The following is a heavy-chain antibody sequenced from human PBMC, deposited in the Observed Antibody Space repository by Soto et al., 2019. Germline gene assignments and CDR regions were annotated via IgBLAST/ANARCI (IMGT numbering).Heavy chain of an antibody. CDR2: ISYDGSNK. CDR1: GFTFSSYG. CDR3: AKAREMATILY. V-gene: IGHV3-30*18. J-gene: IGHJ4*02. D-gene: IGHD5-12*01. Sequence: GGSLRLSCAASGFTFSSYGMHWVRQAPGKGLEWVAVISYDGSNKYYADSVKGRFTISRDNSKNTLYLQMNSLRSEDTAVYYCAKAREMATILYWGQGTLVTVSS.